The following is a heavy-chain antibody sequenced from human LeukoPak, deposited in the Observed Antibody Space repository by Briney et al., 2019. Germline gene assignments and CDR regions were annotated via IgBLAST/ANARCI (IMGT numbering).Heavy chain of an antibody. CDR2: IYYSGST. J-gene: IGHJ4*02. V-gene: IGHV4-39*07. Sequence: PSETLSLTCTVSGGSISSSSYYWGWIRQPPGKGLEWIGSIYYSGSTYYSPSPKSRVTISVDTSKNQFSLKLSSVTAADTAVYYCARDNGETGGIDYWGQGTLVTVSS. CDR3: ARDNGETGGIDY. D-gene: IGHD7-27*01. CDR1: GGSISSSSYY.